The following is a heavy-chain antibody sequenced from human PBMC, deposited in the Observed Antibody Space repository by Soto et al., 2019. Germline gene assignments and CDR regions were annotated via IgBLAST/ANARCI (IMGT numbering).Heavy chain of an antibody. D-gene: IGHD2-21*02. CDR2: IYYNGRT. CDR1: GGSITSTSYY. V-gene: IGHV4-39*07. CDR3: ARDSHDFSTAFDI. Sequence: PSETLSLTCSVSGGSITSTSYYWGWIRQPPGKGLEWIGYIYYNGRTDYNPSLKSRVAISLDTSKNQFSLKLTSVTAADTAVYYCARDSHDFSTAFDIWGQGTMVTLSS. J-gene: IGHJ3*02.